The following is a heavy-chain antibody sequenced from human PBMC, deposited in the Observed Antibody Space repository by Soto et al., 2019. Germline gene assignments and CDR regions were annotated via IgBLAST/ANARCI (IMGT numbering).Heavy chain of an antibody. CDR2: ISYDGSNK. CDR3: AKDSLASRYSSGWYGLGYFDY. D-gene: IGHD6-19*01. V-gene: IGHV3-30*18. Sequence: GGSLRLSCAASGFTFSSYGMHWVRQAPGKGLEWVAVISYDGSNKYYADSVKGRFTISRDNSKNTLYLQMNSLRAEDTAVYYCAKDSLASRYSSGWYGLGYFDYWGQGTLVTVSS. J-gene: IGHJ4*02. CDR1: GFTFSSYG.